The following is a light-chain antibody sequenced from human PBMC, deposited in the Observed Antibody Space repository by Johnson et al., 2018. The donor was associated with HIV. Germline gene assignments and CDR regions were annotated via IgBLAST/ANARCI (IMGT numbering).Light chain of an antibody. V-gene: IGLV1-51*02. CDR2: ESN. Sequence: QSVLTQPPSVSAAPGQRVTISCSGSRFNIGINFVSWYQQVPGTAPKLLICESNKRPSGIPNRFSGSKSGTSATLGITGLQTGDEADYYCGTWDSRLSVYVYGTGTKVTVL. CDR1: RFNIGINF. CDR3: GTWDSRLSVYV. J-gene: IGLJ1*01.